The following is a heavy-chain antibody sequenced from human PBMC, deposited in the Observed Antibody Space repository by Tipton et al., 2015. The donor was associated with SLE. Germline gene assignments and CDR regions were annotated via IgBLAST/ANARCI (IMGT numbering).Heavy chain of an antibody. Sequence: TLSLTCAVYGGSVSGHYWSWIRQPPGKGLEWIGEINHSGRTNYSPSLKSRVTISVDTSKNQFSLKLSSVTAADTAVYYCARVGWLVHVDYWGQGTMVTVSS. CDR3: ARVGWLVHVDY. V-gene: IGHV4-34*01. CDR2: INHSGRT. CDR1: GGSVSGHY. D-gene: IGHD6-19*01. J-gene: IGHJ3*01.